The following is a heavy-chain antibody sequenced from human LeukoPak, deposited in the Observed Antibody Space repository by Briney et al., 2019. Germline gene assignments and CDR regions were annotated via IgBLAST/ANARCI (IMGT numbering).Heavy chain of an antibody. D-gene: IGHD4-17*01. Sequence: SETLSLTCAVYGGSFSGYYWSWIRQPPGKGLEWIGEINHSGSTNYSPSLKSRVTISVDTSKNQFSLKLSSVTAADTALYYCARYGDYAAKGKPFDYWGQGTLVTVSS. J-gene: IGHJ4*02. CDR2: INHSGST. CDR3: ARYGDYAAKGKPFDY. CDR1: GGSFSGYY. V-gene: IGHV4-34*01.